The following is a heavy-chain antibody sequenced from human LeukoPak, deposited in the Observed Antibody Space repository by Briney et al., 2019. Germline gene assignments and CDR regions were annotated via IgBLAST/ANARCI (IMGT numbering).Heavy chain of an antibody. CDR2: ISWNSGTT. CDR3: AQGLQDYYYSRGYYYVIK. D-gene: IGHD3-22*01. V-gene: IGHV3-9*01. J-gene: IGHJ4*02. CDR1: GFTFDDYA. Sequence: PGRSLRLSCAASGFTFDDYAMHWVRQAPGKGLEWVSGISWNSGTTGYADSVKGRFTISRDDSRNTLYLQMNSLRAEDTAVYYCAQGLQDYYYSRGYYYVIKWGQGTLVTVSS.